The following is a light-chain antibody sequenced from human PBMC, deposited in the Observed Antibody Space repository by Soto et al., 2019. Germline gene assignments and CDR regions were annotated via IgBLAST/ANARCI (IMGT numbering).Light chain of an antibody. J-gene: IGLJ2*01. CDR1: TGAVTSGHY. CDR2: DTN. CDR3: LLVYSGVVV. V-gene: IGLV7-46*01. Sequence: QAVVTQEPSLTVSPGGTVTLTCGSSTGAVTSGHYPFLFQQKPGQAPRTLIYDTNNKHPWTPARFSGSLLGGKAALTLSGAQPDDETDYYCLLVYSGVVVFGGGTKLTVL.